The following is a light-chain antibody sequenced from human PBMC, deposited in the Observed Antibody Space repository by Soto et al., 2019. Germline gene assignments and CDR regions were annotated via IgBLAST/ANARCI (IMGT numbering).Light chain of an antibody. CDR1: QSLRNFY. CDR2: DAS. CDR3: QQYGSSPPYT. Sequence: EIVLTQSPATLSLSPGERATLSCGASQSLRNFYLAWYQQKPGLAPRLLIYDASSRATGIPDRFSGSGSGTDFNLTISRLEPEDFAVYYCQQYGSSPPYTFGQGTKLEIK. V-gene: IGKV3D-20*01. J-gene: IGKJ2*01.